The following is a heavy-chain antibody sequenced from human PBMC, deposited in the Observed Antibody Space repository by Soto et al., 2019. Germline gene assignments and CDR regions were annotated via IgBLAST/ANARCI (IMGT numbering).Heavy chain of an antibody. D-gene: IGHD2-2*01. CDR3: ARDYSSYDRLDD. V-gene: IGHV3-30-3*01. CDR2: ISYDGSHE. CDR1: GFTFSSYA. Sequence: GGSLRLSCAASGFTFSSYAMHWVRQAPGRGLEWMAVISYDGSHEYYADSVQGRFTISRDNAKNTLFLQMNSLRAEDTAVYYCARDYSSYDRLDDWGQGTLVTVSS. J-gene: IGHJ4*02.